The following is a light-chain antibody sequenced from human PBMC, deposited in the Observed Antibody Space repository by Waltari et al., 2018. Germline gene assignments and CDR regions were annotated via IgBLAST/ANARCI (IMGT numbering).Light chain of an antibody. J-gene: IGLJ2*01. V-gene: IGLV2-8*01. CDR1: SSDVGGYDY. Sequence: QSALTQPPSASGSPGQSVTISCTGTSSDVGGYDYVSWYQQHPGKAPKLMICEVSQRPSGVPARFSGSKSGNRASLTVSGLQAEDEADYYCSSYAGGNNAKVVFGGGTKLTVL. CDR3: SSYAGGNNAKVV. CDR2: EVS.